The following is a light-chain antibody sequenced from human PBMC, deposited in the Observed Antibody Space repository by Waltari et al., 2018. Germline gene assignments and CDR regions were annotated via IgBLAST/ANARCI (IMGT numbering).Light chain of an antibody. J-gene: IGKJ1*01. V-gene: IGKV3-15*01. CDR2: GAS. CDR3: QEYQTWLRGT. Sequence: EIVMTQSPATLSVSPGDRATLSCRASQRVKSKLAWYQQRPGQTPRLLIYGASSRARGVPDRFSGSWSGTDFNLTISSLQSEDFAVYYCQEYQTWLRGTFGQGTKVDIK. CDR1: QRVKSK.